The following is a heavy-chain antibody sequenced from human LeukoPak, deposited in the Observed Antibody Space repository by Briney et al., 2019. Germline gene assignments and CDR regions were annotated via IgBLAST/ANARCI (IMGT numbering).Heavy chain of an antibody. Sequence: SETLSLTCTVSGGSISSYYWSWIRQPPGKGLEWIGYIYYSGSTNYNPSLKSRVTISVDTSKNQFSLKLSSVTAADTAVYYCARAARGKAAPYYFDYWGQGTLVTVSS. J-gene: IGHJ4*02. CDR3: ARAARGKAAPYYFDY. CDR1: GGSISSYY. D-gene: IGHD2-15*01. CDR2: IYYSGST. V-gene: IGHV4-59*01.